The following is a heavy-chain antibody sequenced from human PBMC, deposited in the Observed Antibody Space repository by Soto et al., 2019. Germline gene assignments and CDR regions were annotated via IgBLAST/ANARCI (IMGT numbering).Heavy chain of an antibody. CDR3: ARGGPGASIAAAAQAYYY. V-gene: IGHV1-69*06. CDR1: GGTFSSYA. D-gene: IGHD6-13*01. J-gene: IGHJ4*02. CDR2: IIPIFGTA. Sequence: QVQLVQSGAEVKKPGSSVKVSCKASGGTFSSYAISWVRQAPGQGLEWMGGIIPIFGTANYAQKFQGRVTITADKSTSTAYMGLSSLRSEDTAVYYCARGGPGASIAAAAQAYYYWGQGTLVTVSS.